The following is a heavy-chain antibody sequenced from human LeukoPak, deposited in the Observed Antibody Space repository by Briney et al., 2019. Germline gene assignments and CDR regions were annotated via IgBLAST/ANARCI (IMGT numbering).Heavy chain of an antibody. CDR1: GFTFSSYA. CDR3: AQDKTVAGSYYYYYYMDV. V-gene: IGHV3-23*01. D-gene: IGHD6-19*01. J-gene: IGHJ6*03. Sequence: GGSLRLSCAASGFTFSSYAMSWVRQAPGKGLEWVSAISGSGGSTYYADSVKGRFTISRDNSKNTLYLQMDSLRVDDTAVYYCAQDKTVAGSYYYYYYMDVWGKGTTVTISS. CDR2: ISGSGGST.